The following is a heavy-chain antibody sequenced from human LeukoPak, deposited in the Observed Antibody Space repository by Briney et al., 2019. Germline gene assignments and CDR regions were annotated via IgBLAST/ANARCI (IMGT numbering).Heavy chain of an antibody. Sequence: GGSLRLSCAASGFTFSSYAMGWVRQAPGKGLEWVSDISGSGDKTYYADSVKGRFTISRDNSKKTLHLQMSSLRAGDTAIYYCAIRYTYAAGRDSYFDCWGQGTLVTVSS. D-gene: IGHD5-18*01. CDR2: ISGSGDKT. CDR3: AIRYTYAAGRDSYFDC. V-gene: IGHV3-23*01. CDR1: GFTFSSYA. J-gene: IGHJ4*02.